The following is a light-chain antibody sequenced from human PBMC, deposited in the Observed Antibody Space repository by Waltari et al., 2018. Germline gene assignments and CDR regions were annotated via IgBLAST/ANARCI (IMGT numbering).Light chain of an antibody. CDR3: QHYDRLPYT. CDR1: QDITNY. V-gene: IGKV1-33*01. CDR2: AAT. J-gene: IGKJ2*01. Sequence: DIQMTQSPSSLTASVGDRVTITCQASQDITNYLNWYQQKPGKAPKLLINAATNLEAGVPSRCSGSRSGTDFTLTISSLQAEDVATYYCQHYDRLPYTFGQGTSLQIK.